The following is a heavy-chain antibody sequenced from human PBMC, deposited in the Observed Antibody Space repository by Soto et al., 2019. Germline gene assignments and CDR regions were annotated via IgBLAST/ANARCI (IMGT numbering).Heavy chain of an antibody. J-gene: IGHJ4*02. CDR2: ISSSSSTI. V-gene: IGHV3-48*01. Sequence: GGSLNLSCAASGFPFSSYSMNWVRQAPGKGLEWVSYISSSSSTIYYADSVKGRFTISRDNAKNSLYLQMNSLRAEDTAVYYCAGIAAAGLFDYWGQGTLVTVSS. CDR1: GFPFSSYS. D-gene: IGHD6-13*01. CDR3: AGIAAAGLFDY.